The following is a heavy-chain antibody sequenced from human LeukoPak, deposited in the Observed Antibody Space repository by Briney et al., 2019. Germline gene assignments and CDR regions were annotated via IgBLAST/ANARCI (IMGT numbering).Heavy chain of an antibody. CDR2: INPNSGGT. Sequence: ASVKVSCKASGYTFTGYYMHWVRQAPGQGLEWVGWINPNSGGTNYAQKFQGRVTMTRDTSISTAYLQWSSLKASDIAMYYCARHGGVVPAAQGFDPWGQGTLVTVSS. CDR3: ARHGGVVPAAQGFDP. D-gene: IGHD2-2*01. J-gene: IGHJ5*02. V-gene: IGHV1-2*02. CDR1: GYTFTGYY.